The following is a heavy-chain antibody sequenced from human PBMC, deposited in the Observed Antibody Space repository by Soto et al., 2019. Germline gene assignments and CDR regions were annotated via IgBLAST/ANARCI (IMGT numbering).Heavy chain of an antibody. CDR2: ISGSGGGT. CDR1: GFTFSDYA. V-gene: IGHV3-23*01. CDR3: AKQHISPWYDLDY. D-gene: IGHD6-19*01. J-gene: IGHJ4*02. Sequence: GGSLRLSCAASGFTFSDYAMNWVRQAPGKGLEWVSVISGSGGGTYYADSVKGRFTISRDNSQNMLYLQMNSLRAEDTAVYYCAKQHISPWYDLDYWGQGTLVTVYS.